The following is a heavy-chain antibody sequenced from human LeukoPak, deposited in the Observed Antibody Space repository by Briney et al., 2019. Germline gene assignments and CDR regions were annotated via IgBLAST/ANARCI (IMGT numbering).Heavy chain of an antibody. D-gene: IGHD3-10*01. CDR2: ISGSGGST. J-gene: IGHJ4*01. CDR1: GFTFSSYA. V-gene: IGHV3-23*01. Sequence: GGSLRLSCAASGFTFSSYAMSWVRQAPGKGLEWVSAISGSGGSTYYADSVKGRFTISRDNSKNTLYLQMNSLRAEDTAVYYCGRVIIMVGGEINGYFDYGAKEPLVTVP. CDR3: GRVIIMVGGEINGYFDY.